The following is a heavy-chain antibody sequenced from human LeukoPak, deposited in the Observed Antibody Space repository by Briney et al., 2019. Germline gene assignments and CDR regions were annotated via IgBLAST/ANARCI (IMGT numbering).Heavy chain of an antibody. CDR2: ISGFNT. D-gene: IGHD2-8*01. V-gene: IGHV3-23*01. Sequence: PGGSLRLSCTTSGFAFSNYAMNWVRHAPGKGPESVSGISGFNTYYADSVKGRFTIFRDNSKNVLYLQMDRLRAEDTAVYSCAKDVCTSPRCLLYFDSWGQGTLVTVSS. CDR3: AKDVCTSPRCLLYFDS. J-gene: IGHJ4*02. CDR1: GFAFSNYA.